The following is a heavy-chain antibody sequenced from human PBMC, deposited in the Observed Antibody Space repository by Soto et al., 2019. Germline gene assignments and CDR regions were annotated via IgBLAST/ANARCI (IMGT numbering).Heavy chain of an antibody. CDR3: AKYGVVAATPEPYYYYGMDV. J-gene: IGHJ6*02. CDR1: GFTFSSYA. V-gene: IGHV3-23*01. CDR2: ISGSGGST. Sequence: PGGSLRLSCAASGFTFSSYAMSWVRQAPGKGLEWVSAISGSGGSTYYADSVKGRFTISRDNSKNTLYLQMNSLRAEDTAVYYCAKYGVVAATPEPYYYYGMDVWGQGTTVTVSS. D-gene: IGHD2-15*01.